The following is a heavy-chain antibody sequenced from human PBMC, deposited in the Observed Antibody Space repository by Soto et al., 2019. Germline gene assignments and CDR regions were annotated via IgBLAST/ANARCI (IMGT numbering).Heavy chain of an antibody. CDR3: AREDALLWFGELLYHYFDY. J-gene: IGHJ4*02. CDR2: IYHSGST. CDR1: GGSISSGGYS. Sequence: SETLSLTCAVSGGSISSGGYSWSWIRQPPGKGLEWIGYIYHSGSTYYNPSLKSRVTISVDTSKNQFSLKLSSVTAADTAVYYCAREDALLWFGELLYHYFDYWGQGTLVTVSS. D-gene: IGHD3-10*01. V-gene: IGHV4-30-2*05.